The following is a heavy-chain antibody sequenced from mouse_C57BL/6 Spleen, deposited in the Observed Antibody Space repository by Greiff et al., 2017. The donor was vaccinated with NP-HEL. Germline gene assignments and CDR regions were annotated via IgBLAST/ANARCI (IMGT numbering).Heavy chain of an antibody. CDR2: IDPETGGT. CDR1: GYTFTDYE. Sequence: QVHVKQSGAELVRPGTSVTLSCKASGYTFTDYEMHWVTQTPVHGLEWIGAIDPETGGTASTQKFKGKAILTADKSSSTAYMELRSLTSEDSAVYYCTRGATVVRMDYWGQGTSVTVSS. D-gene: IGHD1-1*01. J-gene: IGHJ4*01. CDR3: TRGATVVRMDY. V-gene: IGHV1-15*01.